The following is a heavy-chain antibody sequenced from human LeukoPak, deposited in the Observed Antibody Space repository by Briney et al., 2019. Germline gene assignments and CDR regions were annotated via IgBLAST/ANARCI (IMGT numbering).Heavy chain of an antibody. V-gene: IGHV4-39*07. J-gene: IGHJ5*02. D-gene: IGHD4-17*01. CDR3: ARGRVTTRIWGTNWFDP. Sequence: SETLSLTCTVSGGSISSSSYYWGWIRQPPGKGLEWIGSIYYSGSTYYNPSLKSRVTISVDTSKNQFSLKLSSVTAADTAVYYCARGRVTTRIWGTNWFDPWGQGTLVTVSS. CDR1: GGSISSSSYY. CDR2: IYYSGST.